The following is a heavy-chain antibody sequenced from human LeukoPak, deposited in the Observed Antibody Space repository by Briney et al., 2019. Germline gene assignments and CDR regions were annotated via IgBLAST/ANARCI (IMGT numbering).Heavy chain of an antibody. D-gene: IGHD2/OR15-2a*01. J-gene: IGHJ4*02. Sequence: SVKVSCKASGYTFTGHYFHWVGQAPGRGLEWVGWINPYTGATKTAQRFQGRLTLTRDTSISTASVELSKLSYDEAPVYYCGSCFFRRRWVLDLWRPGTV. CDR1: GYTFTGHY. V-gene: IGHV1-2*02. CDR2: INPYTGAT. CDR3: GSCFFRRRWVLDL.